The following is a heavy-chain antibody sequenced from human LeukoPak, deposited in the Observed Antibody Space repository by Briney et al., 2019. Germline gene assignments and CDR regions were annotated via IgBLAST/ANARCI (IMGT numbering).Heavy chain of an antibody. CDR2: IYYSGST. CDR3: ARDLGVMVRAFDI. J-gene: IGHJ3*02. CDR1: GDSITSYY. Sequence: SETLSLTCTVSGDSITSYYWSWIRQPPGKRLEWIGYIYYSGSTSYNPSLKSRVTISVDTSKNQISLKLSSVTAADTAVYYCARDLGVMVRAFDIWGQGTMVTVSS. D-gene: IGHD5-18*01. V-gene: IGHV4-59*01.